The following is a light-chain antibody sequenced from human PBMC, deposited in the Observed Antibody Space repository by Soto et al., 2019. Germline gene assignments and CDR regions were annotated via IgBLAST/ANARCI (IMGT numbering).Light chain of an antibody. V-gene: IGKV1-9*01. CDR1: QGISSY. CDR3: QQLNSYPRP. J-gene: IGKJ1*01. Sequence: IQLTQSPSSLSASVGDRVTNTCRASQGISSYLAWYQQKPGKAPKLLIYAASTLQSGVPSRFSGSGSGTDFTLTISSLQPEDFATYYCQQLNSYPRPFGQGTKVEIK. CDR2: AAS.